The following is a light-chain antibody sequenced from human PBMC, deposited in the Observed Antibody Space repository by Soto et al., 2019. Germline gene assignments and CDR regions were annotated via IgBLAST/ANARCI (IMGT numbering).Light chain of an antibody. V-gene: IGLV2-14*01. J-gene: IGLJ1*01. Sequence: QSALTQPASVSDSPGQSITISCTGTSSDVGGSNFVSWYQQHPGKAPKLVIYEVSNRPSGVSNRYSGSKSGNTASLTISGLQADDEADYYCSSYTSSNTLYVFGTGTKVTVL. CDR3: SSYTSSNTLYV. CDR1: SSDVGGSNF. CDR2: EVS.